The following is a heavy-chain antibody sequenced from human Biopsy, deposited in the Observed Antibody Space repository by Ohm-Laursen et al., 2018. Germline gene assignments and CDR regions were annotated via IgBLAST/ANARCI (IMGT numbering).Heavy chain of an antibody. V-gene: IGHV1-8*01. J-gene: IGHJ5*01. D-gene: IGHD3-3*01. Sequence: ASVKVSCKASGYTFTNYNVNWVRQATGQGLEWMKWMNPNSGNTGYAQKFQGRVTMTRNTSISTAYMELSSLTSVDTAVFYCARELGDFWGGRQFDFWGQGTLVTVSS. CDR2: MNPNSGNT. CDR1: GYTFTNYN. CDR3: ARELGDFWGGRQFDF.